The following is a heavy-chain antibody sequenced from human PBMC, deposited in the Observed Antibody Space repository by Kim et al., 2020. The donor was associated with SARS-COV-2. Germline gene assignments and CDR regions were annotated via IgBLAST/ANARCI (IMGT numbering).Heavy chain of an antibody. D-gene: IGHD2-15*01. Sequence: GESLKISCKASGYSFTSNWIGWVRQMPGKGLEWMAIIYPYDSDTRYSPSFQGQVTISADRSITTAYVQWSSLKASDTAIYYCATQSGAYSPPDSWGQGTLVTVSS. J-gene: IGHJ4*02. V-gene: IGHV5-51*01. CDR3: ATQSGAYSPPDS. CDR1: GYSFTSNW. CDR2: IYPYDSDT.